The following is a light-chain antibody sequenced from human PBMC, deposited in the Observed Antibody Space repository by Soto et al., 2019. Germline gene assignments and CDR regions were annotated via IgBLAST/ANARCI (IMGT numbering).Light chain of an antibody. CDR3: QQYNNWPRT. V-gene: IGKV3-15*01. CDR1: QSVSSN. Sequence: EIVMTQSPATLSVSPGERATVSCRASQSVSSNLAWYQQKPGQAPRLLIYGASTRATGIPARFSGSGSGTEFTLTIGSLQSEDFAVYYCQQYNNWPRTFGQGTKLEIE. J-gene: IGKJ2*01. CDR2: GAS.